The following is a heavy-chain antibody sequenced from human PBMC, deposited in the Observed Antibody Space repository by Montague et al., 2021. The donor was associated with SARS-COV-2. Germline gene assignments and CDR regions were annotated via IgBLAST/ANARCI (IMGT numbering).Heavy chain of an antibody. D-gene: IGHD3-10*01. CDR3: AKNRDIFWFGEGRDSMDV. CDR2: ISYDGSIK. V-gene: IGHV3-30*18. Sequence: SLRLSCAASGFTFNNFAMHWVRQAPGKGLEWVAVISYDGSIKYYSDSXXGRFPISRDSSKKTLYLQMNSLRGEDTAVSYCAKNRDIFWFGEGRDSMDVWGQGTTVIVSS. J-gene: IGHJ6*02. CDR1: GFTFNNFA.